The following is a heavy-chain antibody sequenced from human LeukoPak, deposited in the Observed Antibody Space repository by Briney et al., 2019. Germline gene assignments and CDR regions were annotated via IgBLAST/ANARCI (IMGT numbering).Heavy chain of an antibody. Sequence: GGSLRLSCAASGFAFTNYWMSWVRPAPGKGLEWVANTKQDETEQTHADSVKGRFTIPRKNAQTSPYLQMKRLRAEDTAVNFCARNRQWFFADYWGQGTVVTVSS. V-gene: IGHV3-7*04. CDR3: ARNRQWFFADY. CDR1: GFAFTNYW. D-gene: IGHD3-22*01. J-gene: IGHJ4*02. CDR2: TKQDETEQ.